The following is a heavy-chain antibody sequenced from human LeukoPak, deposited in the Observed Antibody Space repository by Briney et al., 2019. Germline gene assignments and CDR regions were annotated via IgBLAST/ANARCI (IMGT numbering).Heavy chain of an antibody. Sequence: SETLSLTCAVYGGPFSGYYWSWIRQPPGKGLEWIGEINHSGSTNYNPSLKSRVTISVDTSKNQFSLKLSSVTAADTAVYYCARGFGSGSYYYYYYGMDVWGQGTTVTVSS. CDR1: GGPFSGYY. D-gene: IGHD3-3*01. J-gene: IGHJ6*02. CDR2: INHSGST. CDR3: ARGFGSGSYYYYYYGMDV. V-gene: IGHV4-34*01.